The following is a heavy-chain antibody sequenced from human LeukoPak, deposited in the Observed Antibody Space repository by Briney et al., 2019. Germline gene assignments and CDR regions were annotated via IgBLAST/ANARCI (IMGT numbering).Heavy chain of an antibody. CDR3: ARSYDSSGYYLDY. Sequence: ASVKVSCKASGYTFTGYYIHWVRQAPGQGLEWMGWINPNSGGTNYAQKFQGRVTMTRDTSISTAYMELSRLRSDDTAVYYCARSYDSSGYYLDYWGQGTLVTVSS. J-gene: IGHJ4*02. CDR1: GYTFTGYY. V-gene: IGHV1-2*02. D-gene: IGHD3-22*01. CDR2: INPNSGGT.